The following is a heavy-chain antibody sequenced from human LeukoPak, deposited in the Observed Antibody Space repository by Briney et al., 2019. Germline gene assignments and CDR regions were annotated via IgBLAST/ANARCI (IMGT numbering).Heavy chain of an antibody. J-gene: IGHJ4*02. Sequence: ASVKVSCKASGYTFTGYYMHWVRQAPGQGLEWMGWTNPNSGGTNYAQKFQGRVTMTRDTSISTAYMELSGLRSDDTAVYYCAVWESSGYYPHRVDYWGQGTLVTVSS. V-gene: IGHV1-2*02. CDR3: AVWESSGYYPHRVDY. D-gene: IGHD3-22*01. CDR2: TNPNSGGT. CDR1: GYTFTGYY.